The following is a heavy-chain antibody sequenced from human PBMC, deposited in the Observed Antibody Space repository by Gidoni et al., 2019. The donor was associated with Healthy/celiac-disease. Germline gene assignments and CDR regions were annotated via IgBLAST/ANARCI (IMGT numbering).Heavy chain of an antibody. CDR3: AKDKVVVVPAAIGSWFDP. CDR2: ISGSGGIP. D-gene: IGHD2-2*01. V-gene: IGHV3-23*01. CDR1: GFTLSSYA. J-gene: IGHJ5*02. Sequence: EVQLLESGGGLVQPGGSLRLSCAASGFTLSSYAMSWVGQAPGKGLECVSAISGSGGIPYYADSVKVRFTLSRDNSKNTLYLQMNSLRAEYTAGYYCAKDKVVVVPAAIGSWFDPWGQGTLVTVSS.